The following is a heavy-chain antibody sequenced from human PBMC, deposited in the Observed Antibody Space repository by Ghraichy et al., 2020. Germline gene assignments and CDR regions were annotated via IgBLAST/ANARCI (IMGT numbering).Heavy chain of an antibody. D-gene: IGHD6-19*01. CDR3: AMAGTLNWFDP. J-gene: IGHJ5*02. V-gene: IGHV6-1*01. CDR2: TYYRSKWYN. Sequence: WLGRTYYRSKWYNDYAVSVKSRITINPDTSKNQFSLQLNSVTPEDTAVYYCAMAGTLNWFDPWGQGTLVTVSS.